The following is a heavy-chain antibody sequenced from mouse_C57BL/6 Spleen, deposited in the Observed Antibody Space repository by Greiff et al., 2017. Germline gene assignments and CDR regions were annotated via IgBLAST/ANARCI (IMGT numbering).Heavy chain of an antibody. CDR1: GFNIKDYY. Sequence: VQLQQSGAELVKPGASVKLSCTASGFNIKDYYMHWVKQRTEQGLEWIGRIDPEDGEPKSAPKFPGKATITADTSSNTAYLQLSSLTSEDTAVYYCAREYYGSSLAYWGQGTLVTVSA. J-gene: IGHJ3*01. CDR3: AREYYGSSLAY. V-gene: IGHV14-2*01. D-gene: IGHD1-1*01. CDR2: IDPEDGEP.